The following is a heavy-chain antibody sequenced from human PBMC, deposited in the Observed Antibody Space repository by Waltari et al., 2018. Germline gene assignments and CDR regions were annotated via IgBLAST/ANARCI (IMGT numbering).Heavy chain of an antibody. CDR3: ARQVVYEYHYYYMDI. CDR2: IFYDGDT. J-gene: IGHJ6*03. V-gene: IGHV4-39*07. Sequence: QLHLQESGPGLVRPSETLSLTCTVSGGSIRSDTHYWGWIRQSPGKGLEWIGTIFYDGDTYYNPSLHSRVTVSVDTSRNQFSRNLRSVTAADSALYYCARQVVYEYHYYYMDIWGKGTTVTVSS. CDR1: GGSIRSDTHY. D-gene: IGHD3-3*01.